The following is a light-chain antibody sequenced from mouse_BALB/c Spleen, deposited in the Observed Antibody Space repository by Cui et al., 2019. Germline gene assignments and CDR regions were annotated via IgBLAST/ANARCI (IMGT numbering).Light chain of an antibody. CDR1: QSVSDY. V-gene: IGKV5-39*01. Sequence: DIVMTQSTVTLSVTPGDRVSLSCRASQSVSDYLHWYQQRSHETPSLIIKYASQSISGIPSRFSGSRSGSDFTLSINSVEPEDVGVYYCQNDNSFPFTFGSRTKLEIK. J-gene: IGKJ4*01. CDR2: YAS. CDR3: QNDNSFPFT.